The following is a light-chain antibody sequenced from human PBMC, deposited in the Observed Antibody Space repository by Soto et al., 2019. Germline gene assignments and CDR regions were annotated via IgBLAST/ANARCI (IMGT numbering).Light chain of an antibody. CDR3: QQSYTTPRT. Sequence: DIQLTQSPSSLSASVGSRVTITCRASQSITSYLNWYQQNPGKAPKLLIYAASTLQSGVPSRFSGSGSGTDFTLTISSLQPEDFTVYFCQQSYTTPRTCGQGTKVEMK. J-gene: IGKJ1*01. CDR1: QSITSY. CDR2: AAS. V-gene: IGKV1-39*01.